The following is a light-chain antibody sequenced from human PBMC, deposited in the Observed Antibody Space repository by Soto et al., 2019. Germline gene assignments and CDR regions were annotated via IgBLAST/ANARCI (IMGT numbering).Light chain of an antibody. CDR3: QQYNNWPPYT. CDR2: CAS. V-gene: IGKV3-15*01. CDR1: QSVSSN. J-gene: IGKJ2*01. Sequence: EIVMTQSPATLSVSPGERATLSCRASQSVSSNLAWYQQKPGQAPRLLIYCASTWATGIPARFSGSGSGTEFTLTISSLQSEDFAVYYCQQYNNWPPYTFGQGTKLEIK.